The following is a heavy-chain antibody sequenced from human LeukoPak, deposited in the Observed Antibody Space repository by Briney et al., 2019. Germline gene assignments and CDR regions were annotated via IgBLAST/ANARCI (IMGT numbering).Heavy chain of an antibody. J-gene: IGHJ4*02. CDR2: IYSGGST. CDR1: GFTVSSNY. V-gene: IGHV3-53*01. CDR3: ARDRAVAGSGPEFDY. D-gene: IGHD6-19*01. Sequence: GGSLRLSCAASGFTVSSNYMSWVRQAPGKGLEWVSVIYSGGSTYYADYVKGRFTISRDNSKNMLYLQMNSLRAEDTAVYYCARDRAVAGSGPEFDYWGQGTLVTVSS.